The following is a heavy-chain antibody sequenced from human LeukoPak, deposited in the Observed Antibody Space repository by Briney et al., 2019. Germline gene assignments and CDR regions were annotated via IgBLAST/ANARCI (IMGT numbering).Heavy chain of an antibody. J-gene: IGHJ4*02. CDR3: VSFYETY. CDR1: GNYW. CDR2: INSDGSWT. V-gene: IGHV3-74*01. D-gene: IGHD2/OR15-2a*01. Sequence: GGSLRLSCAASGNYWLHWVRQAPGKGLVWVSHINSDGSWTSYADSVKGRFTISKDNAKNTVYLQMNSLRAEDTAVYYCVSFYETYWGRXTLVTVSS.